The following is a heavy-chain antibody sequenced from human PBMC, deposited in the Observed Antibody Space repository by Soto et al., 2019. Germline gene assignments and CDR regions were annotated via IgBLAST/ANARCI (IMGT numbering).Heavy chain of an antibody. Sequence: SETLSLTCTVSGGSISTYYWAWIRQPPGKGLEWIGYVHYSGTTNYNPSLKSRVTMSVDTSKNQFSLKLSSVTAADTAVYYCARESSPYYGDYEMVLDYWGQGTLVTVSS. CDR1: GGSISTYY. D-gene: IGHD4-17*01. J-gene: IGHJ4*02. CDR2: VHYSGTT. V-gene: IGHV4-59*01. CDR3: ARESSPYYGDYEMVLDY.